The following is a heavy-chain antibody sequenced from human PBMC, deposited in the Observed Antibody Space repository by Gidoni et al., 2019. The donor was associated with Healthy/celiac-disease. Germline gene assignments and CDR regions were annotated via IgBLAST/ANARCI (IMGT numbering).Heavy chain of an antibody. CDR2: IYYSGST. D-gene: IGHD4-17*01. CDR1: GGSISSSSYY. Sequence: QLQLQASGPGLVKPSETLSLPCTVSGGSISSSSYYWGWLRQPPGKGLEWIGSIYYSGSTSYNPSLKSRVTISVDTSKNQFSLKLSSVTAADTAVYYCARQRNDYGGPTFPARYFDLWGRGTLVTVSS. V-gene: IGHV4-39*01. CDR3: ARQRNDYGGPTFPARYFDL. J-gene: IGHJ2*01.